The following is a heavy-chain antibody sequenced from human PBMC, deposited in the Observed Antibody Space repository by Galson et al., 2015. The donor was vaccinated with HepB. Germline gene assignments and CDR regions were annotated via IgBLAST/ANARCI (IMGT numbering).Heavy chain of an antibody. D-gene: IGHD3-10*01. CDR2: ISSSSSYI. Sequence: SLRLSCAASGFTFSSYSMNWVRQAPGKGLEWVSSISSSSSYIYYADSVKGRFTISRDNAKNSLYLQMNSLRAEDTAVYYCARGSGSGSSDAFDIWGQGTMVTVSS. CDR3: ARGSGSGSSDAFDI. V-gene: IGHV3-21*01. CDR1: GFTFSSYS. J-gene: IGHJ3*02.